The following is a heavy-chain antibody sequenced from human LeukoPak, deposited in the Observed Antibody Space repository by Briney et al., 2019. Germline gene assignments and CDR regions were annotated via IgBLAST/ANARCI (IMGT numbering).Heavy chain of an antibody. CDR2: IYYSGST. CDR1: GGSISSYY. Sequence: SETLSLTCTVSGGSISSYYWSSIRQPPGEGLEWIGYIYYSGSTNYNPSLKSRVTISVDTSKNQFSLKLSSVTAADTAVHYCARDLRGWGSSWFDYWGQGTLVTVSS. J-gene: IGHJ4*02. V-gene: IGHV4-59*01. D-gene: IGHD6-13*01. CDR3: ARDLRGWGSSWFDY.